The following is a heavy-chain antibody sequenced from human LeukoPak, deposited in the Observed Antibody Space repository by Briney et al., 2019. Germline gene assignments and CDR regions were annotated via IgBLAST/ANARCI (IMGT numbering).Heavy chain of an antibody. CDR1: GFTFSSYW. CDR3: ARGGGLDV. CDR2: INHNGNVN. V-gene: IGHV3-7*03. Sequence: GGSLRLSCAASGFTFSSYWMNWARHAPGRGPEWVASINHNGNVNYYVDSVKGRFTISRDNAKNSLYLQMSNLRAEDTAVYFCARGGGLDVWGQGATVTVSS. J-gene: IGHJ6*02. D-gene: IGHD3-16*01.